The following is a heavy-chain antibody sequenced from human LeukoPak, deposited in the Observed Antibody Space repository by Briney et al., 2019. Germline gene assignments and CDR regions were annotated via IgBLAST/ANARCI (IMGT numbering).Heavy chain of an antibody. Sequence: TSETLSLTCAVYGVPFSDYYWSWIRQPPGKGLEWIGEINHSGSTIYNPSLRSRVTISVDTSKNQFSLKLSSVTAADTAVYFCARGLGHSSSDYWGQGTLVTVSS. J-gene: IGHJ4*02. V-gene: IGHV4-34*01. D-gene: IGHD6-6*01. CDR1: GVPFSDYY. CDR3: ARGLGHSSSDY. CDR2: INHSGST.